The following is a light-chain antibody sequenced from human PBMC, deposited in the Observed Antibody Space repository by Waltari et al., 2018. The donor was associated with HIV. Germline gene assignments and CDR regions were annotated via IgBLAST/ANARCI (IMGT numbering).Light chain of an antibody. Sequence: NFMLTQPHSVSESPGKTVTISCTRSSGSIASNYVQWYQQRPGSSPTPVIYEDSHRPSGVPDRFSGSIDSSSNSASLTISGLKTEDEADYYCQSYDSSNVVFGGGTKLTVL. CDR3: QSYDSSNVV. CDR2: EDS. J-gene: IGLJ2*01. V-gene: IGLV6-57*01. CDR1: SGSIASNY.